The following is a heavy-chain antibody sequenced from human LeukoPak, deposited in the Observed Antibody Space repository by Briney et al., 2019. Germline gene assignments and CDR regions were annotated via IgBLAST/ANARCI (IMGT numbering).Heavy chain of an antibody. CDR2: IYYSGST. Sequence: PSETLSLTCTVSGGSISSYYWSWIRQPPGEGLEWIGYIYYSGSTNHNPSLKSRVTISVDTSKNQFSLKLGSVTAADTAVYYCARQAVPAAKKNWFDPWGQGTLVTVSS. J-gene: IGHJ5*02. CDR1: GGSISSYY. CDR3: ARQAVPAAKKNWFDP. V-gene: IGHV4-59*01. D-gene: IGHD2-2*01.